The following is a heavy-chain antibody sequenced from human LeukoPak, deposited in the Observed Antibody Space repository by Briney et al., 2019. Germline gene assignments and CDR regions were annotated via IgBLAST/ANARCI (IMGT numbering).Heavy chain of an antibody. Sequence: TGGSLRLSCAASGFTFSSYSMNWVRQAPGRGLEWLSYISRSSNTMYYADSVKGRFTISRDNAKNSLYLQMTSLRDDDTAVYYCARAATVTSPFDYWGQGTLITVSS. CDR3: ARAATVTSPFDY. CDR2: ISRSSNTM. CDR1: GFTFSSYS. V-gene: IGHV3-48*02. D-gene: IGHD4-17*01. J-gene: IGHJ4*02.